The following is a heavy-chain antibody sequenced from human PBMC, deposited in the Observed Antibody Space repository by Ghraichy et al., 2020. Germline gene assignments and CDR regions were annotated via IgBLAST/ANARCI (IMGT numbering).Heavy chain of an antibody. CDR1: GFTVSSNF. CDR2: IYSGGTT. Sequence: GGSLRLSCAASGFTVSSNFMSWVRQAPGKGLEWVSVIYSGGTTYYADSVKGRFIISRDNSKNTLYLQMNSLRGEDTAVYYCARDSEGYYYYYMDVWGKGTTVTVSS. V-gene: IGHV3-53*01. D-gene: IGHD3-10*01. J-gene: IGHJ6*03. CDR3: ARDSEGYYYYYMDV.